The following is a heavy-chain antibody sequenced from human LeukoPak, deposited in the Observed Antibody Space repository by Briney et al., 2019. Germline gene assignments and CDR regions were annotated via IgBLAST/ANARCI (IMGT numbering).Heavy chain of an antibody. J-gene: IGHJ4*02. CDR2: IKQDGSEK. D-gene: IGHD5-24*01. Sequence: GGSLRLSCVGSGFTFSDYWMSWVRQAPGKGLEWVANIKQDGSEKDYVDALKGRFTISRDNAKNALYLQMNSLRAEDTAVYYCARWLELMRNFDWWGQGTLVTVSS. V-gene: IGHV3-7*01. CDR1: GFTFSDYW. CDR3: ARWLELMRNFDW.